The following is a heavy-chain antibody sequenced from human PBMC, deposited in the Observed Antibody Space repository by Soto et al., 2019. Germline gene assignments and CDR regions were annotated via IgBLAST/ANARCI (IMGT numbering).Heavy chain of an antibody. CDR2: IRGYNGDT. J-gene: IGHJ4*02. CDR3: ARVVDTDMASVYY. D-gene: IGHD5-18*01. CDR1: GYTFTSYA. Sequence: QVHLVQSGAEVKKPGASVKVSCKASGYTFTSYAISWVRQAPGQGLEWMGWIRGYNGDTKYAQKLQGRVTMTTDTSTGTAYMELRSLRSDDTAVYYCARVVDTDMASVYYWGQGTLVTVSS. V-gene: IGHV1-18*01.